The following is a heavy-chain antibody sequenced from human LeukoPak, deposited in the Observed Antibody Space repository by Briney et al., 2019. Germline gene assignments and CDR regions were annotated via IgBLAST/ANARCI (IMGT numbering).Heavy chain of an antibody. J-gene: IGHJ5*02. CDR2: INSDGSST. CDR3: ARGPHMRTAVAATLYNWFDP. D-gene: IGHD2-15*01. V-gene: IGHV3-74*01. Sequence: GGSLRLSCAASGFTFSSYWMHWVRQAPGKGLVWVSRINSDGSSTSYADSVKGRFTISRDNAKNTLYLQMNSLRAEDTAVYYCARGPHMRTAVAATLYNWFDPWGQGTLVTVSS. CDR1: GFTFSSYW.